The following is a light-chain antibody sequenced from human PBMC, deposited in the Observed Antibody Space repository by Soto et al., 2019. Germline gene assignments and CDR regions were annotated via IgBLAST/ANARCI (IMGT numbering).Light chain of an antibody. Sequence: EIVMTQSPATLSVSPGERATLSCRASQSVSSNFSGYQQKPGQAPRLLIYGASTRATGIPARFSGSGSWTEVSLTISSMQSEDFAVYYCHQYNNWPSWTFGQGTKVEIK. CDR1: QSVSSN. V-gene: IGKV3-15*01. J-gene: IGKJ1*01. CDR2: GAS. CDR3: HQYNNWPSWT.